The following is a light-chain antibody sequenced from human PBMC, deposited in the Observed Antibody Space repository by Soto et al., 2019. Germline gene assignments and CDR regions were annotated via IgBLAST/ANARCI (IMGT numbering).Light chain of an antibody. CDR3: SSHTGSSILYV. Sequence: QSALTQPASVSGSPGQSITISCTGTSSDVGRYNYVSWYQHHPGKAPKLIIYEVSNRPSGVSNRFSGSKSGNTASLTISGLQAEDEADYYCSSHTGSSILYVFGTGTKVTVL. CDR2: EVS. J-gene: IGLJ1*01. CDR1: SSDVGRYNY. V-gene: IGLV2-14*01.